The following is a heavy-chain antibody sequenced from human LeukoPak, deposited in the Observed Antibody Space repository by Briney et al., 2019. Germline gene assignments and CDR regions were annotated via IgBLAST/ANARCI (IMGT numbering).Heavy chain of an antibody. D-gene: IGHD1-26*01. CDR1: GGSINNYY. CDR3: ARRGIVGATN. Sequence: SETLSLTCTVSGGSINNYYWSWIRQSPGKGLEWIGSIYYSGSTYYNPSLKSRVTISVDTSKNQFSLKLSSVTAADTAVYYCARRGIVGATNWGQGTLVTVSS. J-gene: IGHJ4*02. V-gene: IGHV4-59*05. CDR2: IYYSGST.